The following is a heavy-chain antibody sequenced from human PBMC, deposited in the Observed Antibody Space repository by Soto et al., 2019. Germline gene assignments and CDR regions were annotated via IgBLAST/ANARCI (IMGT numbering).Heavy chain of an antibody. V-gene: IGHV3-7*01. Sequence: EVPLVESGGGLVQPGGSLRLGCVDSGSTIERHWMAWVRQAPGKGLEWVANIRPDGTEIHYVEAVRGRFIISRDNAKKAVYLQMNSLRVEDSARYYCAIEGDFWSGFYGWFAAWGQGTLVPVSS. J-gene: IGHJ5*02. D-gene: IGHD3-3*01. CDR3: AIEGDFWSGFYGWFAA. CDR2: IRPDGTEI. CDR1: GSTIERHW.